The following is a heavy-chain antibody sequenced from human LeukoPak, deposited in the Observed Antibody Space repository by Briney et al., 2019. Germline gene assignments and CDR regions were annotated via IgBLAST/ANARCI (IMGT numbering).Heavy chain of an antibody. CDR2: IRYDGSNK. Sequence: PGGSLRLSCAASGFTFSSYGMHWVRQAPGKGLEWVAFIRYDGSNKYYADSVKGRFTISRDNSKNTLYLQMNSLRAEDTAVYYCARDSSGWYRGNFDYWGQGTLVTVSS. CDR3: ARDSSGWYRGNFDY. J-gene: IGHJ4*02. CDR1: GFTFSSYG. D-gene: IGHD6-19*01. V-gene: IGHV3-30*02.